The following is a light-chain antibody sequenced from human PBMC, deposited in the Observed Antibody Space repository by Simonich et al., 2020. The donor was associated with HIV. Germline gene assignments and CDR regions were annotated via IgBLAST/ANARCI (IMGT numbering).Light chain of an antibody. V-gene: IGKV3-11*01. CDR3: QQRSNWPPIFT. J-gene: IGKJ3*01. Sequence: EIVLTQSPATLSLSPGERATLSCRVSQSVASNLAWYQQKPGHPPRLLIYFASTRATGIPARFSGSGFGTEFTLTISSLEPEDFAVYYCQQRSNWPPIFTFGPGTKVDI. CDR2: FAS. CDR1: QSVASN.